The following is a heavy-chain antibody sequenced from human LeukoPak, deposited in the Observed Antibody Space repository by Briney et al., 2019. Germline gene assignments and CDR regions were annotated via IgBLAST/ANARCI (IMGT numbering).Heavy chain of an antibody. Sequence: GSVKVSCKASGGTFSSYAISWVRQAPGQGLEWMGWINPNSGGTNYAQKFQGRVTMTRDTSISTAYMEPSRLRSDDTAVYYCARGYNYYDSSGYNYYYYYMDVWGKGTTVTVSS. D-gene: IGHD3-22*01. J-gene: IGHJ6*03. CDR3: ARGYNYYDSSGYNYYYYYMDV. V-gene: IGHV1-2*02. CDR2: INPNSGGT. CDR1: GGTFSSYA.